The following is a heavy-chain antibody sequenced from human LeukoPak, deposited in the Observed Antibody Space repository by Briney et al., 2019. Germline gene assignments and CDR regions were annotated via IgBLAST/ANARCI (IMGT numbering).Heavy chain of an antibody. CDR3: ARELYDTLTGYYNGLDY. D-gene: IGHD3-9*01. Sequence: GSSVNVSCKASGYTFTGYYMHWVRQAPLQGREWMGWIKPDSGGTNYAQKFQGRVPMTRDTSISTAYMELSRLRSDDTAVYYCARELYDTLTGYYNGLDYWGQGTLVTVSS. CDR1: GYTFTGYY. V-gene: IGHV1-2*02. CDR2: IKPDSGGT. J-gene: IGHJ4*02.